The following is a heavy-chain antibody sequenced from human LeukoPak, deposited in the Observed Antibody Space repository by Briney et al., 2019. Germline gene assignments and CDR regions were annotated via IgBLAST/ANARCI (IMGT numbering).Heavy chain of an antibody. CDR3: AKGHYYGSGSLDY. CDR1: GFTFSSYA. D-gene: IGHD3-10*01. J-gene: IGHJ4*02. CDR2: ITGSGGST. V-gene: IGHV3-23*01. Sequence: TGGSLRLSCAASGFTFSSYAMSWVRQAPGKGLEWVSGITGSGGSTYYADSVKGRFTISRDNSKNTLYLQMNSLRAEDTAIYYCAKGHYYGSGSLDYWGQGTLVTVSS.